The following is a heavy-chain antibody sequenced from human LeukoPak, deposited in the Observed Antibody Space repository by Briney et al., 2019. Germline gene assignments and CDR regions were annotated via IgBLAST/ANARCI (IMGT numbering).Heavy chain of an antibody. CDR3: ARDNDTDVGASGD. J-gene: IGHJ4*02. Sequence: ASVKVSFKSSGYTFTAYFIHWMRQAPGQGLEWMGWINPNSGNTFYAQNFQGRVSMTADTAIRTAYMELSRLRSDDTAVYYCARDNDTDVGASGDWARGTLITVSS. CDR2: INPNSGNT. V-gene: IGHV1-2*02. CDR1: GYTFTAYF. D-gene: IGHD1-26*01.